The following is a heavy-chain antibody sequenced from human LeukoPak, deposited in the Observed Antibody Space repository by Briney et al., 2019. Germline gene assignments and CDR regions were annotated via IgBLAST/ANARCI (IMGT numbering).Heavy chain of an antibody. D-gene: IGHD3-10*01. CDR1: GGSISSGGYY. Sequence: SQTLSLTCTVSGGSISSGGYYWSWIRQHPGKGLEWIGYIYYSGSTYYNPSLKSRVTISVDTFKNQFSLKLSSVTAADTAVYYCAREVVRGVITNNWFDPWGQGTLVTVSS. CDR3: AREVVRGVITNNWFDP. J-gene: IGHJ5*02. CDR2: IYYSGST. V-gene: IGHV4-31*03.